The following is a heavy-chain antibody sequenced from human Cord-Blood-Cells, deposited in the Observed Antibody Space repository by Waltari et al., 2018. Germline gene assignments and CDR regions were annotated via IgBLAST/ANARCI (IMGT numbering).Heavy chain of an antibody. CDR2: INHSGRT. V-gene: IGHV4-34*01. CDR1: GGSFSGYY. J-gene: IGHJ3*02. D-gene: IGHD3-3*01. Sequence: QVQLQQWGAGLLKPSETLSLTCAVYGGSFSGYYWSWIRQPPGKGLEWIGEINHSGRTNYNPSLKSRVTISVDTSKNQFSLKLSSVTAADTAVYYCARFSGVTIFGVVIMSDAFDIWGQGTMVTVSS. CDR3: ARFSGVTIFGVVIMSDAFDI.